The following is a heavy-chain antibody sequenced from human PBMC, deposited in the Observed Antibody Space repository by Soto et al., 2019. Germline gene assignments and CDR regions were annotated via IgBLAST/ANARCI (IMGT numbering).Heavy chain of an antibody. Sequence: EVQLMESGGGLVQPGGSLRLSCAASGFTFSSYAMNWVRQAPGKRLEWVSEISGSGDSTYYADSVKGRFTISRDNSKNTLYLRMNSLRAEDTAVYYCAKTRGTITGAGDHWGQGTLVTVSS. J-gene: IGHJ4*02. CDR2: ISGSGDST. D-gene: IGHD1-20*01. CDR1: GFTFSSYA. CDR3: AKTRGTITGAGDH. V-gene: IGHV3-23*01.